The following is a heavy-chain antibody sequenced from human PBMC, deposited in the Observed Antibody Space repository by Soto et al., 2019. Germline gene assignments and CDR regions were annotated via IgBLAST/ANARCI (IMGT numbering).Heavy chain of an antibody. CDR3: ARDDFPPSYYYYGMDV. J-gene: IGHJ6*02. V-gene: IGHV1-3*01. D-gene: IGHD3-3*01. Sequence: ASVKVSCKASGYTFTSYAMHWVRQAPGQRLEWMGWINAGNGNTKYSQKFQGGVTITRDTSASTAYMELSSLRSEDTAVYYCARDDFPPSYYYYGMDVWGQGTTVTVSS. CDR1: GYTFTSYA. CDR2: INAGNGNT.